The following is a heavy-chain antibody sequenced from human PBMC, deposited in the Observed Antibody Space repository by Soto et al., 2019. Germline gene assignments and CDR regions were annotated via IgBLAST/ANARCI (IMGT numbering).Heavy chain of an antibody. V-gene: IGHV5-51*07. CDR2: IYLGDSDT. J-gene: IGHJ5*02. Sequence: GASHKVSDTLSGYDFSRDWIAWVHQMPGKGLEWMGSIYLGDSDTRYSPSFQGQLTISADKSITTAYLQWSRLKASDTAMSYCARGYCTTTICDPWFDPWGQGTLVTVSS. CDR1: GYDFSRDW. CDR3: ARGYCTTTICDPWFDP. D-gene: IGHD2-2*01.